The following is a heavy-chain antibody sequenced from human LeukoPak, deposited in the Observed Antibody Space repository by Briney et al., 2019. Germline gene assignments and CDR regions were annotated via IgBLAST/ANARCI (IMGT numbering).Heavy chain of an antibody. CDR1: GFTFSTYW. Sequence: GGSLRLSCAASGFTFSTYWISWVRQAPGKGLEWVANIKQDGSEKNYVDSVKGRFTISRDNAKNSLYLQMNSLRAEDTAVYYCARSRYLDYWGQGTLVTVFS. CDR2: IKQDGSEK. CDR3: ARSRYLDY. J-gene: IGHJ4*02. V-gene: IGHV3-7*01.